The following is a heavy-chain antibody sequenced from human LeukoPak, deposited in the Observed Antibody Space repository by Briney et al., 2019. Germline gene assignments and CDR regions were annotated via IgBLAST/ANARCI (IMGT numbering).Heavy chain of an antibody. V-gene: IGHV3-30*03. D-gene: IGHD1-26*01. Sequence: GGSLRLSCAASGFTFSSYGMHWVRRAPGKGLEWVAVISYDGSNKYYADSVKGRFTTSRDNSKNTLYLQMSSLRAEDTAVYYCARAVGATYFDYWGQGTLVTVSS. CDR2: ISYDGSNK. CDR3: ARAVGATYFDY. CDR1: GFTFSSYG. J-gene: IGHJ4*02.